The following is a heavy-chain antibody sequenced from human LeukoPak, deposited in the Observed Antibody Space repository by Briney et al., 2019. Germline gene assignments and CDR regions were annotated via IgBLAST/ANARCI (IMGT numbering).Heavy chain of an antibody. CDR3: ARDERYDSSGYPFDY. D-gene: IGHD3-22*01. V-gene: IGHV1-2*02. J-gene: IGHJ4*02. CDR1: GYTFTSYY. Sequence: EASVKVSCKASGYTFTSYYIHWVRQAPGQGLEWMGWINPNSGGTNYAQKFQGRVTMTRDTSISTAYMELSRLRSDDTAMYYCARDERYDSSGYPFDYWGQGTLVTVSS. CDR2: INPNSGGT.